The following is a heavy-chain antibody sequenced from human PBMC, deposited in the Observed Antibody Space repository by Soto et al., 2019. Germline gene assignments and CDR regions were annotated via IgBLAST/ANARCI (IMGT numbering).Heavy chain of an antibody. V-gene: IGHV4-31*03. D-gene: IGHD6-13*01. CDR3: ARASEGYSSSWERTYYYYYMDV. J-gene: IGHJ6*03. Sequence: SETLSLTCTVSGGSISSGGYYWSWIRQHPGKGLEWIGYIYYSGSTYYNPSLKSRVTISVDTSKNQFSLKLSSVTAADTAVYYCARASEGYSSSWERTYYYYYMDVWGKGTTVTVSS. CDR2: IYYSGST. CDR1: GGSISSGGYY.